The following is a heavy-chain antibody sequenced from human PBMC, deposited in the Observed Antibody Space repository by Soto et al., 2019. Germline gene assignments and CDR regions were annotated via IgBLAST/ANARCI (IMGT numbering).Heavy chain of an antibody. CDR1: GFTFSSYA. Sequence: PGGSLRLSCAASGFTFSSYAMHWVRQAPGKGLEWVSLISWDGGSTYYAACGKGRFTISRDNSKNSLYLQMNSLRTEDTALYYCAKDHMPAAAPYYYYGMDVWGQGTRVTVAS. CDR3: AKDHMPAAAPYYYYGMDV. D-gene: IGHD6-13*01. J-gene: IGHJ6*02. CDR2: ISWDGGST. V-gene: IGHV3-43*01.